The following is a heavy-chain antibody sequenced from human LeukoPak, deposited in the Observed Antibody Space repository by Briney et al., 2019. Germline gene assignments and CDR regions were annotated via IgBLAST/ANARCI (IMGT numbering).Heavy chain of an antibody. CDR1: GFTFSSYS. V-gene: IGHV3-21*01. CDR3: ARDRYSGYAYYYYMDV. D-gene: IGHD5-12*01. J-gene: IGHJ6*03. CDR2: ISSSSSYI. Sequence: PGGSLRLSCAASGFTFSSYSMNWVRQAPGKGLEWVSSISSSSSYIYYADSVKGRFTISRDNAKNSLYLQMNSLRAEDTAVYYCARDRYSGYAYYYYMDVWGKGTTVTVSS.